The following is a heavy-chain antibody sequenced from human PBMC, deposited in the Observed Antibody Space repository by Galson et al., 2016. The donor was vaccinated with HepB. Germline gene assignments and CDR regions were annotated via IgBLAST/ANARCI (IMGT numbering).Heavy chain of an antibody. CDR1: GGPFSSNI. J-gene: IGHJ4*02. CDR3: AGTYYRGTGLSDYFAN. V-gene: IGHV1-69*02. Sequence: SVKVSCKASGGPFSSNIINWIRQAPGQGLEWMGWVIPFSGITNYARNFHGRVTIAAVTSTSTAYMELSSLRLDDTAIYYCAGTYYRGTGLSDYFANWGQGTPVTVS. CDR2: VIPFSGIT. D-gene: IGHD1-1*01.